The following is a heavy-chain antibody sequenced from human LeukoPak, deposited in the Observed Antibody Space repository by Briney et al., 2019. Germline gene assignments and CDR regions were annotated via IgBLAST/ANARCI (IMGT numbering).Heavy chain of an antibody. CDR1: GYTLTGYY. CDR2: INPNSCGT. J-gene: IGHJ5*02. CDR3: ARGRRRNIVVVPAAIVPSWFDP. Sequence: ASVKVSCTASGYTLTGYYMHWVRQAPGQGLEWMGWINPNSCGTNYAQKFQGRVTMTRDTSISTAYMELSRLRSDDTAVYYCARGRRRNIVVVPAAIVPSWFDPWGQGTLVTVSS. V-gene: IGHV1-2*02. D-gene: IGHD2-2*01.